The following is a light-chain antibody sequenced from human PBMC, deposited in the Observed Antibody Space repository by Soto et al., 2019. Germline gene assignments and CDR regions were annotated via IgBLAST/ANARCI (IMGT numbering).Light chain of an antibody. Sequence: DIQMTQSPSSLSESVGDRVTISCRSSQIISTYLNWYQQKSGTAPRLLISRASTVQSGVPPRFSGSGSGRDFTLTISSLRPEDIGTYFCQQSYSSPWTFGPGTRVEI. CDR2: RAS. J-gene: IGKJ1*01. CDR1: QIISTY. CDR3: QQSYSSPWT. V-gene: IGKV1-39*01.